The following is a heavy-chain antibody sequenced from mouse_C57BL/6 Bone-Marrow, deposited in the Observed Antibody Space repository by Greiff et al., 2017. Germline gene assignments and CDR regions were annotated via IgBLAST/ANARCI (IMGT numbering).Heavy chain of an antibody. J-gene: IGHJ2*01. CDR1: GYTFTSYW. D-gene: IGHD1-1*01. Sequence: QVQLQQPGAELVKPGASVKLSCKASGYTFTSYWMQWVKQRPGQGLGWIGEIDPSDSYTNYNQKFKGKATLTVDTSSSTAYMRLSSLTSEDSAVYYCARRDYGLYFDYWGQGTTLTVSS. CDR2: IDPSDSYT. CDR3: ARRDYGLYFDY. V-gene: IGHV1-50*01.